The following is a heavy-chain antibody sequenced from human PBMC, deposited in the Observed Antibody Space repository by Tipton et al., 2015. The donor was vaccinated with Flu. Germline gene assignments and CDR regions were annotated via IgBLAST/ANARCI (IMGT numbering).Heavy chain of an antibody. V-gene: IGHV3-23*01. CDR3: AKDLTSYGDYGWGYYYGMDV. CDR2: ISGSGGST. D-gene: IGHD4-17*01. J-gene: IGHJ6*02. CDR1: GFTFSSYA. Sequence: CAASGFTFSSYAMSWVRQAPGKGLEWVSAISGSGGSTYYADSVKGQFTISRDNSKNTLYLQMNSLRAEDTAVYYCAKDLTSYGDYGWGYYYGMDVWGQGTTVTVSS.